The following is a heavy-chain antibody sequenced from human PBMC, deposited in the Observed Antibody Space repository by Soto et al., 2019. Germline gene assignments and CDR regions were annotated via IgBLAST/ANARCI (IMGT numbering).Heavy chain of an antibody. Sequence: EVQLLESGGGLVQPGGSLRLSCAASGFAFSSYAMSWVRQAPGKGLEWVSAISGSGGSTYYADSVKGRFTISRDNSKNTLYLQMNSLRAEDTAVYYCAKFPLRWTGEDHDYWGQGTLVTVSS. CDR2: ISGSGGST. D-gene: IGHD4-17*01. J-gene: IGHJ4*02. CDR1: GFAFSSYA. V-gene: IGHV3-23*01. CDR3: AKFPLRWTGEDHDY.